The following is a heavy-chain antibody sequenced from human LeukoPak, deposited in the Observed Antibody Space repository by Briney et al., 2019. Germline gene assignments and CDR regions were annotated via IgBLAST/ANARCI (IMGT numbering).Heavy chain of an antibody. CDR3: ARDPDEIVGANFDY. CDR1: GFTFRTYW. CDR2: IKQDGSGK. J-gene: IGHJ4*02. Sequence: GGSLRLSCAASGFTFRTYWMNWVRQAPGKGLEWVANIKQDGSGKYYVDSVKGRYTISRDNAKNSLYLQMNSLTAEDTAVYYCARDPDEIVGANFDYWGQGTLVTVSS. D-gene: IGHD1-26*01. V-gene: IGHV3-7*01.